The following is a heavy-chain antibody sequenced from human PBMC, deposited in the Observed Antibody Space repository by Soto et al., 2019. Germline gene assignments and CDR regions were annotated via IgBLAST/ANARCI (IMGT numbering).Heavy chain of an antibody. CDR3: AKDRQGYCISSSCYYFH. Sequence: PGGSLRLSCAASGFTFNTYGMHWVRQAPGKGLEWVAIISYDGSKTNYADSVKGRFTVSRDNSKNTLYLQMNSLRAEDTAVYYCAKDRQGYCISSSCYYFHWGQGTLVTVSS. V-gene: IGHV3-30*18. CDR2: ISYDGSKT. D-gene: IGHD2-2*01. CDR1: GFTFNTYG. J-gene: IGHJ1*01.